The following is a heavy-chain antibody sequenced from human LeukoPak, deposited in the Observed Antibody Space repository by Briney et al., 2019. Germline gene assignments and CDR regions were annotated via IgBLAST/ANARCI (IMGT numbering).Heavy chain of an antibody. CDR2: INPNSGGT. D-gene: IGHD6-13*01. V-gene: IGHV1-2*02. CDR3: ARAGGIAAASAPITYYYYYYMDV. Sequence: GASVKVSCKASGYTFTGYYMHWVRQAPGQGLEWMGWINPNSGGTNYAQKFQGRVTMTRDTSISTAYMELSRLRSDDTAVYYCARAGGIAAASAPITYYYYYYMDVWGKGTTVTISS. J-gene: IGHJ6*03. CDR1: GYTFTGYY.